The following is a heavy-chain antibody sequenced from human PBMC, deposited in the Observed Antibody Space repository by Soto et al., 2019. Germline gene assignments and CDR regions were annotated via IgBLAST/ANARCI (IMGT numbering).Heavy chain of an antibody. CDR2: TIPLLNVA. CDR1: GGTFSTST. CDR3: ARDSPIGSTFSGYDAIDS. D-gene: IGHD5-12*01. J-gene: IGHJ4*02. V-gene: IGHV1-69*08. Sequence: QVQLVQSGAEVKKPGSSVKVSCKASGGTFSTSTFTWVRQAPGQGLEWMGRTIPLLNVADYAQDSQGRLTITADKSTSTTYMELTSLTSKDTAVYYCARDSPIGSTFSGYDAIDSWGQGTLVTVSS.